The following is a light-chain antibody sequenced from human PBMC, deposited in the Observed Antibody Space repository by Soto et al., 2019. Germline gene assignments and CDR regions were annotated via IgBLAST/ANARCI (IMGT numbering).Light chain of an antibody. CDR1: QSVSSN. J-gene: IGKJ1*01. V-gene: IGKV3-15*01. CDR2: GAS. CDR3: HQRQSWPRT. Sequence: EIVMTQSPATLSVSAGERATLSCRASQSVSSNLAWYQQKRGQAPRLLIYGASTRATGIPARFSGSGSGTEFTLTISDVQPEDIALYYCHQRQSWPRTFGQGTKVDIK.